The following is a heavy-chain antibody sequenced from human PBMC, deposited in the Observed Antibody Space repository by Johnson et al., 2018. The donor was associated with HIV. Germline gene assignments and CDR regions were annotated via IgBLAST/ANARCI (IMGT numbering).Heavy chain of an antibody. Sequence: QMLLVESGGGLVQPGGSLRLSCAASGFTFSSYAMHWVRQAPGKGLEWVAVISYDGSNKYYADSVKGRFTISRDNSKNTLYLQMNSLRAEDTAVYYCAERTRDAYGPHDAFNIWGQGTMVTVSS. CDR2: ISYDGSNK. CDR3: AERTRDAYGPHDAFNI. V-gene: IGHV3-30*04. CDR1: GFTFSSYA. D-gene: IGHD1-1*01. J-gene: IGHJ3*02.